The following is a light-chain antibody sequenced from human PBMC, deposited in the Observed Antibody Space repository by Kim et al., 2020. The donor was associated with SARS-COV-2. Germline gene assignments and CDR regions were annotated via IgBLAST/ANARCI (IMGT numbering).Light chain of an antibody. CDR2: LGS. V-gene: IGKV2-28*01. J-gene: IGKJ2*01. CDR3: MQALHTPYT. Sequence: DIVMTQSPLSLPVTPGEPASISCRSSQSLLHSNGYNYLDWYLQKPGQSPQLPIYLGSNRAGVSNRFSGSGSGTDFTLTISRVEAEDVGVYYCMQALHTPYTFGQGTKVDIK. CDR1: QSLLHSNGYNY.